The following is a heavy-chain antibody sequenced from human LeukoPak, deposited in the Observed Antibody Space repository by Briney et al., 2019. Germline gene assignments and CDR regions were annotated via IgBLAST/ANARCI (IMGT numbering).Heavy chain of an antibody. CDR1: GYTFTSYG. D-gene: IGHD2-2*01. CDR3: ARVEDCSSTSCYGVSWFDP. J-gene: IGHJ5*02. V-gene: IGHV1-18*01. Sequence: ASVTVSCKASGYTFTSYGISWVRQAPGQGLEWMGWISAYNGNTNYAQKLQGRVTMTTDTSTSTAYMELRSLRSDDTAVYYCARVEDCSSTSCYGVSWFDPWGQGTLVTVSS. CDR2: ISAYNGNT.